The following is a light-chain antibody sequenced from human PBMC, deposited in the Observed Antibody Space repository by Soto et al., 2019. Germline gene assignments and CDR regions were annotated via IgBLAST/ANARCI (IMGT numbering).Light chain of an antibody. CDR1: QGISGF. Sequence: DIQMTQSPYSLAASVGDGVTISCRASQGISGFLNWYQQKPGKAPTLLIYGSINLQSGVPSRFSGAGSGTDFTLTISSLQPEDFATYYCQQSHSIPHTFGQGTKVEIK. J-gene: IGKJ2*01. V-gene: IGKV1-39*01. CDR2: GSI. CDR3: QQSHSIPHT.